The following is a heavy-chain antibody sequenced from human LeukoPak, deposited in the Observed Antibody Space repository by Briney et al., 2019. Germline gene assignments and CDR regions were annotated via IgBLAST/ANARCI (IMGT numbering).Heavy chain of an antibody. CDR1: GFIVSSNY. J-gene: IGHJ3*02. CDR2: IYSGGST. Sequence: PGGSLRLSCAASGFIVSSNYMSWVRQAPGKGLEWVSVIYSGGSTYYADSVKGRFTISRDNSKNTLYLQMNSLRAEDTAVYYCARDSGLGYSSAFDIWGQGTMVTVSS. CDR3: ARDSGLGYSSAFDI. D-gene: IGHD5-18*01. V-gene: IGHV3-66*01.